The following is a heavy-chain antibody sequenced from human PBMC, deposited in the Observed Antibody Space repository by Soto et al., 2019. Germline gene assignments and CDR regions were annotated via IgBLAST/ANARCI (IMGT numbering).Heavy chain of an antibody. V-gene: IGHV4-59*01. Sequence: SETLSLTCTVSGGSISSYYWSWIRQPPGKGLEWIGYIYYSGSTNYNPSLKSRVTISVDTSKNQFSLKLSSVTAADTAVYYCARGRSSSSYISGRWYYYIDVWGKGTTVTVSS. CDR2: IYYSGST. J-gene: IGHJ6*03. CDR1: GGSISSYY. D-gene: IGHD6-6*01. CDR3: ARGRSSSSYISGRWYYYIDV.